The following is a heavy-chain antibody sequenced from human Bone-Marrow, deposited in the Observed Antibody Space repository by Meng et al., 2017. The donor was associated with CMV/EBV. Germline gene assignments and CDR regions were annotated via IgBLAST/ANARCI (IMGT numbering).Heavy chain of an antibody. Sequence: ASVKVSCKASGYTFTGYYMHWVRQAPGQGLEWMGWINPNSGGTNYAQKFQGRVTMTRDTSVSTAYMELSSVTAADTAVYYCAREGYKITMVRGALSAGDDYWGQGTLVTVSS. J-gene: IGHJ4*02. D-gene: IGHD3-10*01. CDR3: AREGYKITMVRGALSAGDDY. CDR2: INPNSGGT. CDR1: GYTFTGYY. V-gene: IGHV1-2*02.